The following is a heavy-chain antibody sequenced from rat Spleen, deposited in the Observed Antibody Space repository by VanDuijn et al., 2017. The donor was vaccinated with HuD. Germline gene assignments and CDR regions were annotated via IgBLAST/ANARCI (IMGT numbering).Heavy chain of an antibody. D-gene: IGHD1-12*02. CDR3: ARWYLLDYYVMDA. V-gene: IGHV1-43*01. CDR2: INTGSGGT. CDR1: GYTFTSYY. Sequence: QVQLQQSGAELAKPGSSVKISCKASGYTFTSYYINWIKQTTGQGLEYIGYINTGSGGTNYNEKFKGKATLTVDKSSSTAFMQLSSLTPDDSAVYYCARWYLLDYYVMDAWGQGASVTVSS. J-gene: IGHJ4*01.